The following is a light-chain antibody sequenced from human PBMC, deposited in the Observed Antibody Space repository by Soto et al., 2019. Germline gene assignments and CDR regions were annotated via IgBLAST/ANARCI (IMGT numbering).Light chain of an antibody. CDR1: QDIRFY. CDR3: QQYNNLFT. J-gene: IGKJ3*01. V-gene: IGKV1-33*01. Sequence: DIQMTQSPSSLSASVGDRVTITCQASQDIRFYLIWYQQKPGKAPKLLIYDVSNLETGVPSRFSGGGSGTHFTFTISSLQPEDIATYYCQQYNNLFTFGPGTKVDIK. CDR2: DVS.